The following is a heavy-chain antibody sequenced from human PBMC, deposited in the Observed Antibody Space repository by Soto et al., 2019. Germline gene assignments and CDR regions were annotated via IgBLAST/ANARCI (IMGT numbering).Heavy chain of an antibody. CDR1: GGSISSYL. CDR3: ARSGIVTTGTDYFDY. V-gene: IGHV4-59*01. CDR2: IYYSGNT. J-gene: IGHJ4*02. Sequence: SLPLSLTCTVSGGSISSYLWSWIRQPQGKGLEWVGYIYYSGNTNYNPSLKSRVTMSVDTSKNQFYLKLSSVTAADTALYYCARSGIVTTGTDYFDYWGQGIQVTVSS. D-gene: IGHD6-13*01.